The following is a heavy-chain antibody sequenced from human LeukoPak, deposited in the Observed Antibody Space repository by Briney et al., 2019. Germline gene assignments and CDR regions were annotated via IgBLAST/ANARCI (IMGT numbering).Heavy chain of an antibody. CDR1: GFTFSSYE. CDR2: ISSSSSTI. V-gene: IGHV3-48*01. Sequence: GGSLRLSCAASGFTFSSYEMNWVRQAPAKGLEWVSYISSSSSTIYYADSVKGRFTISRDNAKNSLYLQMNSLRAEDTAVYYCARERGVRYFDWLFDAFDIWGQGKMVTVSS. CDR3: ARERGVRYFDWLFDAFDI. J-gene: IGHJ3*02. D-gene: IGHD3-9*01.